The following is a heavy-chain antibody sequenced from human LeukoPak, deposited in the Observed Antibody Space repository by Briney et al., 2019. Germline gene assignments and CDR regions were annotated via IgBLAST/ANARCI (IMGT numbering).Heavy chain of an antibody. Sequence: SETLSLTCTVSGGSIRSFYWSWIRQTPGKGLEWIAYIYDSGTTNYNPSLRSRVTISVDTSKNQFSLMLTSVTAADTAVYYCARGAGWYLYWGQGTLVTVSS. CDR1: GGSIRSFY. V-gene: IGHV4-59*01. J-gene: IGHJ4*02. CDR2: IYDSGTT. CDR3: ARGAGWYLY. D-gene: IGHD6-19*01.